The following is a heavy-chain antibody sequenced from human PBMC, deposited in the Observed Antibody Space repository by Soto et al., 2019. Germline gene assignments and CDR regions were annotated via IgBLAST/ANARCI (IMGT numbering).Heavy chain of an antibody. CDR2: IYPGDSDT. D-gene: IGHD6-13*01. V-gene: IGHV5-51*01. J-gene: IGHJ4*02. Sequence: GESLTLSCKASGYSFTTYWIGWVRQMPGKGLEWMGIIYPGDSDTRYSPSFQGQVTISADKSISTAYLQWSSLKASDSAMFYCARKDIAGNSVDFWGQGTLVTVCS. CDR3: ARKDIAGNSVDF. CDR1: GYSFTTYW.